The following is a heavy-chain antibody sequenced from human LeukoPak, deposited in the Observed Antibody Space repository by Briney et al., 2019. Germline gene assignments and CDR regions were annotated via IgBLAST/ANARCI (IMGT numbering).Heavy chain of an antibody. CDR2: IGTSSSTI. D-gene: IGHD4-23*01. CDR1: GFTFSSYS. CDR3: ARHDYGGNSGDY. J-gene: IGHJ4*03. V-gene: IGHV3-48*02. Sequence: GGSLRLSCAASGFTFSSYSMNWVRQAPGKGLEWVSYIGTSSSTIYYADSVKGRFTISRDNAKNSLYLQMNSLRDEDTAVYYCARHDYGGNSGDYWGQGTTVTVSS.